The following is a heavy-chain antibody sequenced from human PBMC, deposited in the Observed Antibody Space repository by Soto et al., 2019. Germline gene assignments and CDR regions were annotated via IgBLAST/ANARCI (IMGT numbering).Heavy chain of an antibody. Sequence: SETLSLTCTVSGGSGSSAAYYWSWIRQPPGKGLEWIGSIYYSGSTYYNPSLKSRVTISVDTSKNQFSLKLSSVTAADTAVYYCARHVDTVLYNWFDPWGQGTLVTVSS. CDR3: ARHVDTVLYNWFDP. D-gene: IGHD2-21*01. V-gene: IGHV4-39*01. CDR1: GGSGSSAAYY. J-gene: IGHJ5*02. CDR2: IYYSGST.